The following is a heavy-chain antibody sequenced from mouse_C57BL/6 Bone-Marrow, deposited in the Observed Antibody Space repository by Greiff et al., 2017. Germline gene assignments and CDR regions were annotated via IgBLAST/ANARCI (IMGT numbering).Heavy chain of an antibody. CDR3: TREGSNYPFAY. CDR1: VYPFTDYE. Sequence: FQLQQSGAELVRPGASVTLSCKASVYPFTDYEMHWVKQPPVHGLEWIGAIDPETGGPAYNQKFKGKAILTADKSSSTAYMELRSLTSEASAVYYCTREGSNYPFAYWGQGTLVTVSA. J-gene: IGHJ3*01. V-gene: IGHV1-15*01. CDR2: IDPETGGP. D-gene: IGHD2-5*01.